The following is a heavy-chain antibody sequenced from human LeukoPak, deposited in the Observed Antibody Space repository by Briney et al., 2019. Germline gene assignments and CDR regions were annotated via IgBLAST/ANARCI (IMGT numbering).Heavy chain of an antibody. CDR2: IYYSGST. CDR1: GGSISSGDYY. D-gene: IGHD4-11*01. V-gene: IGHV4-30-4*01. J-gene: IGHJ4*02. CDR3: ARHASQGLEYYFDY. Sequence: PSQTLSLTCTVSGGSISSGDYYWSWIRQPPGKGLEWIGYIYYSGSTNYNPSLKSRVTISVDTSKNQFSLKLSSVTAADTAVYYCARHASQGLEYYFDYWGQGTLVTVSS.